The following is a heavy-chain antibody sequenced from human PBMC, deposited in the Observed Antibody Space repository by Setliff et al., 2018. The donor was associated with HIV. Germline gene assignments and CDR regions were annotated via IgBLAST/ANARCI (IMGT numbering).Heavy chain of an antibody. Sequence: GSGPTLVNPTQTLTLTCTFSGFLFSTNRVGVGWIRQPPGKALEWLALIYWDDDKRYSPSLKSRLTITKGTSKNQVVLTMTNMDPVDTATYYCAHNINWVSDWYFDLWGRGTLVTVSS. D-gene: IGHD7-27*01. V-gene: IGHV2-5*02. CDR3: AHNINWVSDWYFDL. CDR2: IYWDDDK. CDR1: GFLFSTNRVG. J-gene: IGHJ2*01.